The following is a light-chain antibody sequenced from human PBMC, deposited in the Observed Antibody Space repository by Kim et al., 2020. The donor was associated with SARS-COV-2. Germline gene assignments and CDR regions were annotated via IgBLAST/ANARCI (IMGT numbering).Light chain of an antibody. CDR1: QDITTL. V-gene: IGKV1-12*01. Sequence: DIQMTQSPSSVSASVGDRVTITCRASQDITTLLVWYQQKPGKAPNLLIYSASNLERGVPSRFSGSGSGTEFTLTLSSLQPEDIATCYCQQSITFPLTFGAGPNVDIK. CDR2: SAS. J-gene: IGKJ3*01. CDR3: QQSITFPLT.